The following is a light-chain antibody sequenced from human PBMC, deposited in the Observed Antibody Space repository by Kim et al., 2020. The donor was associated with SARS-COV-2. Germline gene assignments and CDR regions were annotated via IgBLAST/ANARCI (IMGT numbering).Light chain of an antibody. J-gene: IGLJ1*01. CDR3: SSHTTSSTYV. Sequence: GQPITVPCTGASSDVGYYKSVSWYKKNPGKAPKLIIYDVSERASGVSNRFSGSQSGNTASLTISGLRAEDEADYYCSSHTTSSTYVFGLGTKVTVL. V-gene: IGLV2-14*04. CDR1: SSDVGYYKS. CDR2: DVS.